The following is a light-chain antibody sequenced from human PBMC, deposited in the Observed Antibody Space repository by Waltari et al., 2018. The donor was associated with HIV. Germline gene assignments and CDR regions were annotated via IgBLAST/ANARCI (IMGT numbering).Light chain of an antibody. Sequence: DIVMTHSPDSLAVSLGERAAINCQSSQSVLYTSNNKNYLVWDQRNPGQPPKLLIYWASTRESGVPDRFSGSGSGTDFTLTISSLQAEDVAVYYCQQYYSTPDTFGQGTKLEIK. CDR3: QQYYSTPDT. CDR2: WAS. J-gene: IGKJ2*01. V-gene: IGKV4-1*01. CDR1: QSVLYTSNNKNY.